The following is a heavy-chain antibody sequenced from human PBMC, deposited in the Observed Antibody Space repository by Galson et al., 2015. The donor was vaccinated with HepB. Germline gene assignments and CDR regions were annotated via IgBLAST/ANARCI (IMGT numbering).Heavy chain of an antibody. Sequence: SLRLSCAASGLTFSRYAMSWVRQAPGKGLEWVSAISGSGGSTYYADSVKGRFTISRDNSKNTLYLQMNSLRAEDTAVYYCAKESQWLINWFDPWGQGTLVTVSS. CDR3: AKESQWLINWFDP. V-gene: IGHV3-23*01. J-gene: IGHJ5*02. CDR1: GLTFSRYA. CDR2: ISGSGGST. D-gene: IGHD6-19*01.